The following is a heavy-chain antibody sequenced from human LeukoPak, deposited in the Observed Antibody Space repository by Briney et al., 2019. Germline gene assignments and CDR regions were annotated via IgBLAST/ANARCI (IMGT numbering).Heavy chain of an antibody. V-gene: IGHV1-69*04. J-gene: IGHJ5*02. Sequence: SVKVSCKASGGTFSSYAISWVRQAPGQGLEWMGRIIPILGIANYAQKFQGRVTITADKPTSTAYMELSSLRSEDTAVYYCARDKVGPAAIVFWFDPWGQGTLVTVSS. D-gene: IGHD2-2*01. CDR2: IIPILGIA. CDR3: ARDKVGPAAIVFWFDP. CDR1: GGTFSSYA.